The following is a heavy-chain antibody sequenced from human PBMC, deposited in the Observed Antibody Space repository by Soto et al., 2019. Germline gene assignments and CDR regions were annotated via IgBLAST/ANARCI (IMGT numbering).Heavy chain of an antibody. D-gene: IGHD2-15*01. Sequence: EVQLVESGGGLVQPGGSLRLSCAASGFTFSSYSMNWVRQAPGKGLEWVSYISSSSSTIYYADSVKGRFTISRDNAKNSRYLQMNSLRDEDTAVYYCARGLRPIVVVVAATVYGMDVWGQGTTVTVSS. CDR3: ARGLRPIVVVVAATVYGMDV. V-gene: IGHV3-48*02. J-gene: IGHJ6*02. CDR1: GFTFSSYS. CDR2: ISSSSSTI.